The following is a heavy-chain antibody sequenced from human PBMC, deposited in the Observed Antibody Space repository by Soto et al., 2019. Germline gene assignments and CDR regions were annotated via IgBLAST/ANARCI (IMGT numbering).Heavy chain of an antibody. CDR2: INHSGST. CDR3: ARERGIDCTNGICYDAHASGYEGDFDY. Sequence: QVQLQQWGAGLLKPSETLSLTCAVYGGSFSGYYWSWIRQPPGKGLEWIGEINHSGSTNYNPSLKSRVNISVDTSKNQFSLNLSSVTAADTAVYYCARERGIDCTNGICYDAHASGYEGDFDYWGQGTLVTVSS. CDR1: GGSFSGYY. J-gene: IGHJ4*02. V-gene: IGHV4-34*01. D-gene: IGHD2-8*01.